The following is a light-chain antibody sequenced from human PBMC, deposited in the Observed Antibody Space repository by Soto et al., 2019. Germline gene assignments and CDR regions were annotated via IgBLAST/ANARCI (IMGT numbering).Light chain of an antibody. CDR1: STDIGRYNY. CDR3: SSYTSSSTYV. Sequence: QSALTQPASVSGSPGQSITISCTGTSTDIGRYNYVSWYQQHPGKAPKLMIYDVSNRPSGVSNRSSGSKSGNTASLTISGLQAEDEADYYCSSYTSSSTYVFGTGTKLTVL. CDR2: DVS. J-gene: IGLJ1*01. V-gene: IGLV2-14*01.